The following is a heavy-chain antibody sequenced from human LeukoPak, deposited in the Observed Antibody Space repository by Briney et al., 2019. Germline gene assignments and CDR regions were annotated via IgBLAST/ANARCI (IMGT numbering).Heavy chain of an antibody. Sequence: PGGSLRLSCAASGFTFNTYVMSWVRQAPGKGLEWVSSFRGDGGSTYYAESVKGRFTISRDNSKNTVYLQMNNLRVEDTAIYYCAKDGYGSGGRWFDPWGQGTLVTVSS. J-gene: IGHJ5*02. CDR1: GFTFNTYV. CDR2: FRGDGGST. V-gene: IGHV3-23*01. D-gene: IGHD3-10*01. CDR3: AKDGYGSGGRWFDP.